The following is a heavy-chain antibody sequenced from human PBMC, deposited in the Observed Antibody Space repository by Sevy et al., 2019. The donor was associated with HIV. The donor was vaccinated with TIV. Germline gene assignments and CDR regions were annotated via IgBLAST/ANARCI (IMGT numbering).Heavy chain of an antibody. CDR2: IYPGDSDI. CDR3: ARRAAMMADV. J-gene: IGHJ6*02. V-gene: IGHV5-51*01. D-gene: IGHD5-18*01. CDR1: GYSFTTYW. Sequence: GESLKISCKGSGYSFTTYWIGWVRQMPGKGLEWMAIIYPGDSDIRYSPSFEGQVTNSADKSISTAYLQWSSLKASDTAMYYCARRAAMMADVWGQGTTVTVSS.